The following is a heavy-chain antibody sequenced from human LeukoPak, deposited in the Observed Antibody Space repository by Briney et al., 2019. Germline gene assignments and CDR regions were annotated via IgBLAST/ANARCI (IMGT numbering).Heavy chain of an antibody. CDR3: ARGSGSSDWYGWFDP. CDR1: GFTFSNYA. V-gene: IGHV3-30-3*01. D-gene: IGHD6-19*01. Sequence: PGGSLRLSCAASGFTFSNYAINWVRQAPGKGLEWVTIISYNGSNKYYADSVKGRFTISRDNSKNTLYLQMNSLRAEDTAVYYCARGSGSSDWYGWFDPWGRGTLVTVSS. CDR2: ISYNGSNK. J-gene: IGHJ5*02.